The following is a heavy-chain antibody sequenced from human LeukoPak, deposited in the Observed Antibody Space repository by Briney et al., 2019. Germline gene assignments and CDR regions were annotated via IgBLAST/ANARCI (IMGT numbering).Heavy chain of an antibody. Sequence: GGSLRLSCAASGFTFSSYSMDWVRQAPGKGLEWVSSISGSSSYIYYADSVKGRFTISRDNAKNSLYLQMNSLRAEDTAVYYCASGKYGSGTGDYWGQGTLVTVSS. J-gene: IGHJ4*02. D-gene: IGHD1-1*01. CDR3: ASGKYGSGTGDY. CDR1: GFTFSSYS. CDR2: ISGSSSYI. V-gene: IGHV3-21*01.